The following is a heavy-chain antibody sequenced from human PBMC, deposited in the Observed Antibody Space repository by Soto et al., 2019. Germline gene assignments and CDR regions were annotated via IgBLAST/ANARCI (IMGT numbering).Heavy chain of an antibody. J-gene: IGHJ4*02. Sequence: SETLSLTCTVSGGSISSGDYFWSWIRQPPGKGLEWIGYIYYSGSTYYNPSLKSRITISVDTSKSQFSLKLSSVTAADTAVYYCARVAVTAILLDYWGQGTLVTVSS. CDR1: GGSISSGDYF. D-gene: IGHD2-21*02. V-gene: IGHV4-30-4*01. CDR3: ARVAVTAILLDY. CDR2: IYYSGST.